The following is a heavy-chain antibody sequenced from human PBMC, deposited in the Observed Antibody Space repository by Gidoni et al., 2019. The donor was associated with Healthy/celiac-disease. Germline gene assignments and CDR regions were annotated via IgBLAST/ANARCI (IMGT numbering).Heavy chain of an antibody. CDR2: IIPILGIA. Sequence: QVQLVQSGAEVKKPGSSVKVSCKASGGTFSSYTIRWVRQAPGQGLEWMGRIIPILGIANYAQKFQGRVTITADKSTSTAYMELSSLRSEDTAVYYCARDRAYGDYWYFDLWGRGTLVTVSS. V-gene: IGHV1-69*08. CDR1: GGTFSSYT. CDR3: ARDRAYGDYWYFDL. D-gene: IGHD4-17*01. J-gene: IGHJ2*01.